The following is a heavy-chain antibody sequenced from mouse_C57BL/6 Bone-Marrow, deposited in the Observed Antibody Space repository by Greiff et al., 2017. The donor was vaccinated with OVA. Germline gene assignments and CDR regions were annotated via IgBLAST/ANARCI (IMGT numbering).Heavy chain of an antibody. J-gene: IGHJ2*01. CDR3: ARDYYGSLYFDY. V-gene: IGHV1-81*01. CDR2: IYPRSGNT. CDR1: GYTFTSYG. D-gene: IGHD1-1*01. Sequence: VQLQQSGAELARPGASVKLSCKASGYTFTSYGISWVKQRTGQGLEWIGEIYPRSGNTYYNEKFKGKATLTADKSSSTAYMELRSLTSEDSAVYFCARDYYGSLYFDYWGQGTALTVSS.